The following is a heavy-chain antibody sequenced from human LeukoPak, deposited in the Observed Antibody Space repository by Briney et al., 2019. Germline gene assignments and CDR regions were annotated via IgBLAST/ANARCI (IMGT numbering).Heavy chain of an antibody. D-gene: IGHD3-9*01. J-gene: IGHJ4*02. V-gene: IGHV4-39*01. CDR2: IYYSGST. Sequence: PSETLSLTCTVSGGSISSSTYYWGWIRQPPGKGLEWIGSIYYSGSTYYNPSLKSRVTISVDTSKNQFSLTLSSVTAADTAVYYCAFDLTGYHNFDYWGQGTLVTVSS. CDR3: AFDLTGYHNFDY. CDR1: GGSISSSTYY.